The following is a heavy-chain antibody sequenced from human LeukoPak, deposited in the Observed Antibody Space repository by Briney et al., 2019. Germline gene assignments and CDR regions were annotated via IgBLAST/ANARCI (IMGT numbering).Heavy chain of an antibody. V-gene: IGHV4-34*01. CDR1: SGSFSGYY. J-gene: IGHJ6*02. CDR3: ARGRIRYCSSTSCLLRIYYYGMDV. CDR2: INHSGST. Sequence: SETLSLTCAVYSGSFSGYYWSWIRQPPGKGLEWIGEINHSGSTNYNPSLKSRVTISVDTSKNQFSLKLSSVTAADTAVYYCARGRIRYCSSTSCLLRIYYYGMDVWGQGTTVTVSS. D-gene: IGHD2-2*01.